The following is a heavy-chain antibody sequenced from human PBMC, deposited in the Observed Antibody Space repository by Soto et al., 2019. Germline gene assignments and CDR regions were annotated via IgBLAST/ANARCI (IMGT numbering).Heavy chain of an antibody. J-gene: IGHJ6*02. V-gene: IGHV4-34*01. Sequence: SETLSLTCAVYGGSFSGYYWTWIRQPPGKGLEWIGEIHHSGDTYYNPSLKSRVTISIDTAKNHLSLILSSVTAADTATYYCTRIYCTTTSCFINGMDVWGQGTTVTVSS. CDR2: IHHSGDT. CDR3: TRIYCTTTSCFINGMDV. CDR1: GGSFSGYY. D-gene: IGHD2-2*01.